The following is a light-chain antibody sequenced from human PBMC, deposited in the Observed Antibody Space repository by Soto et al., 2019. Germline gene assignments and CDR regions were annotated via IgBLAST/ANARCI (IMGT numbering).Light chain of an antibody. CDR2: GAS. V-gene: IGKV1-27*01. Sequence: DILMTQSPSSLSASVGDRVTITCRASLGISNYLAWYQQKPGKTPNLLIFGASTLQSGVPSRFSGSGSGPDFTLTISSLQPEDVATYYCQKYNSAPFTFGPGTKVNIK. CDR3: QKYNSAPFT. CDR1: LGISNY. J-gene: IGKJ3*01.